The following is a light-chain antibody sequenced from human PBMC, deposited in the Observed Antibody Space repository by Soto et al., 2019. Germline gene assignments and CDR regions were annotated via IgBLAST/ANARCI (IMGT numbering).Light chain of an antibody. CDR2: DAS. J-gene: IGKJ4*01. V-gene: IGKV3-15*01. Sequence: EIVLTQSPATLSVSPGERVTLSCRASQSVRSLLAWYRQRPGQAPRLLIYDASSRATGVPARFSGSGSGTEFALTISSLQSEDFAIYYCQQYDTWPFTFGGGARVDI. CDR3: QQYDTWPFT. CDR1: QSVRSL.